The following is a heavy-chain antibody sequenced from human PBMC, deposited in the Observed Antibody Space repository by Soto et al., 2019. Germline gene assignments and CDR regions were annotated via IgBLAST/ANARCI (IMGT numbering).Heavy chain of an antibody. D-gene: IGHD3-3*01. CDR1: GFTFSSYG. CDR2: ISYDGSNK. V-gene: IGHV3-30*18. J-gene: IGHJ6*02. Sequence: QVQLVESGGGVVQPGRSLRLSCAASGFTFSSYGMHWVRQAPGKGLEWVAVISYDGSNKYYADSVKGRFTISRDNSKNTLYLQMNSLRAEDTAVYYCAKDFGVVIPNYYYYGMDVWGQGTTVTVSS. CDR3: AKDFGVVIPNYYYYGMDV.